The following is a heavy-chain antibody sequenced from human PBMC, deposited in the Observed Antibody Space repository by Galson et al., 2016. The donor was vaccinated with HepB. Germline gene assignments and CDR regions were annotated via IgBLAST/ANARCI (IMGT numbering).Heavy chain of an antibody. CDR1: GFSLSDTGEG. D-gene: IGHD6-19*01. V-gene: IGHV2-5*02. Sequence: PALVKPTQTLTLTCSFSGFSLSDTGEGVGWIRQPPGKTLEWLAVIYWDDERRYSPSLENRLTISKDTSKNQVVLSLINVGPVDTATYYCAHRRYYTSGLFLNYWYFDYGGRGTPVSVSS. J-gene: IGHJ2*01. CDR2: IYWDDER. CDR3: AHRRYYTSGLFLNYWYFDY.